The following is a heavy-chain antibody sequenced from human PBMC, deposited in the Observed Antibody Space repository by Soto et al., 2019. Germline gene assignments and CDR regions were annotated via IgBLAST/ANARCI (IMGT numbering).Heavy chain of an antibody. CDR3: AKDISSSWYGSWFAP. J-gene: IGHJ5*02. V-gene: IGHV3-9*01. CDR1: GFTFDDYA. Sequence: EVQLVESGGGLVQPGRSLRLSCAASGFTFDDYAMHWVRQAPGKGLEWVSGISWNSGSIGYADSVKGRFTISRDNAKNSLYLQMNSLRAEDTALYYCAKDISSSWYGSWFAPWGQGTLVTVSS. CDR2: ISWNSGSI. D-gene: IGHD6-13*01.